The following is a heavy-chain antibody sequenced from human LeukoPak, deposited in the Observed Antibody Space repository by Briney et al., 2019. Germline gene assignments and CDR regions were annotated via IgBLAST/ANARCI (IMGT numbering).Heavy chain of an antibody. D-gene: IGHD3-10*01. Sequence: PGGSLRLSCAASGFTFSSYAMSWVRQAPGKGLEWVSAISGSGGSTYYADSVKGRFTISRDNSKNTLYLQMNSLRAEDTAVYYCAKVFYGSGSYQWGFDYWGQGTLVTVSS. J-gene: IGHJ4*02. V-gene: IGHV3-23*01. CDR2: ISGSGGST. CDR3: AKVFYGSGSYQWGFDY. CDR1: GFTFSSYA.